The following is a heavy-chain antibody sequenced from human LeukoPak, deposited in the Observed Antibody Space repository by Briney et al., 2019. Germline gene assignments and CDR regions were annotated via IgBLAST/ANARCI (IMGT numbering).Heavy chain of an antibody. J-gene: IGHJ4*02. CDR3: ARDWSSSGWYDY. CDR1: GGSISSYY. Sequence: SETLSLTCTVSGGSISSYYWSWIRQPPGKGLEWIGYIYYSGSTNYNPSLKSRVTISVDTSKNQFSLKLSSVTAADTAVYYWARDWSSSGWYDYWGQGTLVTVSS. D-gene: IGHD6-19*01. CDR2: IYYSGST. V-gene: IGHV4-59*01.